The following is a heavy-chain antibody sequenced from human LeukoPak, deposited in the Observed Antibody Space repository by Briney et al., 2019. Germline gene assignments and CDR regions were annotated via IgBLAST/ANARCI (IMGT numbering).Heavy chain of an antibody. V-gene: IGHV3-30*02. CDR3: AKGPPLTRFTMVRGVIGDYFDY. D-gene: IGHD3-10*01. CDR1: GFTFSSYG. Sequence: PGGSLRHSCAASGFTFSSYGMHWVRQAPGKGLEWVAFIRYDGSNKYYADSVKGRFTISRDNSKNTLYLQMNSLRAEDTAVYYCAKGPPLTRFTMVRGVIGDYFDYWGQGTLVTVSS. CDR2: IRYDGSNK. J-gene: IGHJ4*02.